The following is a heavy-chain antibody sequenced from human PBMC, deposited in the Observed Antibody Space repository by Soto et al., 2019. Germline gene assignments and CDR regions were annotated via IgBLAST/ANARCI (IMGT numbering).Heavy chain of an antibody. J-gene: IGHJ2*01. D-gene: IGHD4-17*01. CDR3: ARDGNDYGDYVSGWYFDL. CDR1: GGTFSSYT. Sequence: QVQLVQSGAEVKKPGSSVKVSCKASGGTFSSYTISWVRQAPGQGLEWMGRIIPILGIANYAQKFQGRVTITADKSTITAYMELSSRRSEDTAVYYCARDGNDYGDYVSGWYFDLWGRGTLVTVSS. CDR2: IIPILGIA. V-gene: IGHV1-69*08.